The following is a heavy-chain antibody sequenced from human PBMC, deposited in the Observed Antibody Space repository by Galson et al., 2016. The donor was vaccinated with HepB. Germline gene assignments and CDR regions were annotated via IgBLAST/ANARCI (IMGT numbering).Heavy chain of an antibody. V-gene: IGHV1-46*01. CDR3: AAYGASIAATGTGDWYGMDV. D-gene: IGHD6-13*01. J-gene: IGHJ6*02. Sequence: RQAPGQGLEWMGIINPSGGGATYAQKFQGRVTMTRDTSTSTVYMELSSLRSEDTAVYYCAAYGASIAATGTGDWYGMDVWGQGTTVTVSS. CDR2: INPSGGGA.